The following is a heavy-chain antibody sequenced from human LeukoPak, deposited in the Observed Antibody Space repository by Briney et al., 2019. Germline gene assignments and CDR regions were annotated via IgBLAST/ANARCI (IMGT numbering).Heavy chain of an antibody. D-gene: IGHD1-7*01. CDR1: GFTFTSYW. J-gene: IGHJ4*02. CDR3: ARPTTTLEY. V-gene: IGHV3-74*01. CDR2: INPDGSGP. Sequence: GGSLRLSCATSGFTFTSYWMHWVRQAPGKGLVWVSRINPDGSGPIYADSAKGRFSISRDNAKNTLYLQKYSLRDEDTAVYYCARPTTTLEYWGQGTLVTVSS.